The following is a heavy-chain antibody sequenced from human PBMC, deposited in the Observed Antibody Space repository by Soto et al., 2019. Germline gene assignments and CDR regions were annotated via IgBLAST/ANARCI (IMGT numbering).Heavy chain of an antibody. CDR1: GGSISSYY. D-gene: IGHD3-10*01. CDR2: IYYSGST. J-gene: IGHJ3*02. V-gene: IGHV4-59*08. Sequence: QVQLQESGPGLVKPSETLSLTCTVSGGSISSYYWSWIRQPPGKGLEWIGYIYYSGSTNYNPSLKGRVPISVDPSKTQFSLKLGSVAAAATAVYYCAGGLFLWFGEVHAAFDIWGQGTMVTVSS. CDR3: AGGLFLWFGEVHAAFDI.